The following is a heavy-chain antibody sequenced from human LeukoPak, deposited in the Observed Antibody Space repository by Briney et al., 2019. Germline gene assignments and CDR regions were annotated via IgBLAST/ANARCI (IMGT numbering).Heavy chain of an antibody. CDR1: GGSISSGTYY. V-gene: IGHV4-39*01. J-gene: IGHJ4*02. Sequence: SETLSLTCTVSGGSISSGTYYWGCIRQSPGKGLEWIESIHYSGRTNYNPSLKSRVTIYVDTSKNQFSLKLSSVTAADTDVYYCARWGSYRVDYWGQGSLVTVSS. D-gene: IGHD3-16*02. CDR3: ARWGSYRVDY. CDR2: IHYSGRT.